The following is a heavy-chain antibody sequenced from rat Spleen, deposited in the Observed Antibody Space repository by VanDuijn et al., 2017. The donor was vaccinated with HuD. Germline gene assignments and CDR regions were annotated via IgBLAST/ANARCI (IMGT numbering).Heavy chain of an antibody. CDR3: ARYRDSFGHVGIFDY. Sequence: EVQLQESGPGLVKPSQSLSLTCSVTGYSITRSYRWSWIRKFPGNKLEWMGYINNAGSTNYNPSLKSRISITGDSSKNQFFLQLNSVTTEDTATYYCARYRDSFGHVGIFDYWGQRVMVTVSS. D-gene: IGHD1-11*01. J-gene: IGHJ2*01. CDR2: INNAGST. CDR1: GYSITRSYR. V-gene: IGHV3-3*01.